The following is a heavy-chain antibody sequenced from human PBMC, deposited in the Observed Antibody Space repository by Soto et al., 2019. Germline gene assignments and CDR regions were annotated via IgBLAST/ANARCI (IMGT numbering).Heavy chain of an antibody. V-gene: IGHV3-30*18. Sequence: QVQLVESGGGVVQPGRSLRLSCVASGFTFSTYGMHWVRQAPGKGLEWLAVISNDGSDKYHADSVQGRFIISRDNAKNNLYLQLYDLRHEDTAIYFCAKDSDEWWLKECLDSWGQGSLVTVS. J-gene: IGHJ4*02. CDR1: GFTFSTYG. D-gene: IGHD2-15*01. CDR2: ISNDGSDK. CDR3: AKDSDEWWLKECLDS.